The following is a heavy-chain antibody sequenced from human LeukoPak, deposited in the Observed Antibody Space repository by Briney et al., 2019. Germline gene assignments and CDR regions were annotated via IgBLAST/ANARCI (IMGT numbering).Heavy chain of an antibody. J-gene: IGHJ4*02. V-gene: IGHV3-7*01. Sequence: TGGSPRLSCAASGFTFSSYWMSWVRQAPGKGLEWVANIKQDGSEKYYVDSVKGRFTISRDNAKNSLYLQMNSLRAEDTAVYYCARGLARGARGYSYGYFYWGQGTLVTVSS. CDR1: GFTFSSYW. CDR3: ARGLARGARGYSYGYFY. D-gene: IGHD5-18*01. CDR2: IKQDGSEK.